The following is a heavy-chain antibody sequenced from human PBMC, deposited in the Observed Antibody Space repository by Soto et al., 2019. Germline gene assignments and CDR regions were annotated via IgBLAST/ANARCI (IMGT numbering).Heavy chain of an antibody. J-gene: IGHJ4*02. CDR1: GYRFTNHG. Sequence: ASVKVSCKASGYRFTNHGISWVRQAPGQGLEWMGWISGNDGKTKYARKFQGRVTMTTDTSTSTAYMEMNSLRHDDTAVHYCARDFYPLAYYFDYWGQGTLVTVSS. CDR2: ISGNDGKT. V-gene: IGHV1-18*01. CDR3: ARDFYPLAYYFDY.